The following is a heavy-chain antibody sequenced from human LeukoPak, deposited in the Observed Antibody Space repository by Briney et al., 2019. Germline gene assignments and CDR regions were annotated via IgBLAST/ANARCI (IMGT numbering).Heavy chain of an antibody. Sequence: GGSLRLSCAASGFTFSSYAMSWVRQAPVKGLEWVSAIGGSGSTTYYADSVKGRFTISRDNSKNTLYLQMNSLRVEDTAIYYCARDRGTRWQNWFDPWGQGTLVTVSS. J-gene: IGHJ5*02. CDR2: IGGSGSTT. CDR3: ARDRGTRWQNWFDP. D-gene: IGHD3-10*01. V-gene: IGHV3-23*01. CDR1: GFTFSSYA.